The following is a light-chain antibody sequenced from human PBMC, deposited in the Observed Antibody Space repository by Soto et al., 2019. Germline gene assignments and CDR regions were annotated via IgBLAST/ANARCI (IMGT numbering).Light chain of an antibody. V-gene: IGKV1-9*01. CDR3: QKLNSYPRT. CDR2: AAS. J-gene: IGKJ2*01. CDR1: QGISSC. Sequence: DIQLTQSPSFLSASVGDRVTITCRASQGISSCLAWYQQKPGKAPKLLIYAASTLQSGVPSRFSGSGSGTEFTLTISSLQPEDFATYYCQKLNSYPRTFGQGTKLEIK.